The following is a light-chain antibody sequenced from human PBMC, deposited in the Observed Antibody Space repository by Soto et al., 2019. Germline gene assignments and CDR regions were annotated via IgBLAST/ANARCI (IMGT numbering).Light chain of an antibody. Sequence: IQMTQTPSSLSSSVGDRVTITCRTSKGISNYLAWYQQKPGKVPKLLIYAASTLQSGVPSRFSGSGSGTDFTLTISSLQPEDFATYYCQQANSFPPRTFGQGTKVDIK. V-gene: IGKV1-27*01. CDR3: QQANSFPPRT. CDR1: KGISNY. J-gene: IGKJ1*01. CDR2: AAS.